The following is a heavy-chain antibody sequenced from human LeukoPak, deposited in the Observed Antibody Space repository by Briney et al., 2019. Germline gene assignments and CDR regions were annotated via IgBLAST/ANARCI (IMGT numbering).Heavy chain of an antibody. J-gene: IGHJ4*02. V-gene: IGHV3-30*04. CDR2: ISYDGSNK. CDR3: ARGLQRHVDTTMISRLWDY. D-gene: IGHD5-18*01. Sequence: QPGGSLRLSCAASGFTFSSYAMHWVRQAPGKGLEWVTVISYDGSNKYYTDSVKGRFTISRDNSKNTLYLQMNSLRAADRAVYYCARGLQRHVDTTMISRLWDYWGQGTLVTVSS. CDR1: GFTFSSYA.